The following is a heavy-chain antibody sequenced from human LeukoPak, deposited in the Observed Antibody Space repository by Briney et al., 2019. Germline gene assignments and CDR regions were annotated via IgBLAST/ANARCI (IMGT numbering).Heavy chain of an antibody. V-gene: IGHV3-74*01. Sequence: GGSLRLSCAASGFTFSSYWMHWVRPAPGKGLVWVSHIKSDGSTNYADSVKGRFTISRDNAKNTVSLQMNSLRAEDTGVYYCARAPSEIGGYYPEYFRHWGQGTLVTVSS. J-gene: IGHJ1*01. CDR2: IKSDGST. D-gene: IGHD3-22*01. CDR3: ARAPSEIGGYYPEYFRH. CDR1: GFTFSSYW.